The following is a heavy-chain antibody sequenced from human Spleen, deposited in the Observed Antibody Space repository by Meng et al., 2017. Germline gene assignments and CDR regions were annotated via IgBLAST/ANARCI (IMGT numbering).Heavy chain of an antibody. D-gene: IGHD3-10*01. CDR3: ARDVWMVRGNSIRYYFDY. V-gene: IGHV4-61*02. Sequence: SETLSLTCTVSGGSISSGSYYWSWIRQPAGKGLEWIGRIYTSGSTNYNPSLKSRVTISVDTSKNQFSLKLSSVTAADTAVYYCARDVWMVRGNSIRYYFDYWGQGTLVTVSS. J-gene: IGHJ4*02. CDR1: GGSISSGSYY. CDR2: IYTSGST.